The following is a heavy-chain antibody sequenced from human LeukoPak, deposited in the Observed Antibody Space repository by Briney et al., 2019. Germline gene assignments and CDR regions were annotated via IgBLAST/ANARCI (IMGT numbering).Heavy chain of an antibody. CDR1: GFTFSSYE. V-gene: IGHV3-48*03. CDR3: TKETPQMDV. J-gene: IGHJ6*04. D-gene: IGHD2-15*01. CDR2: ISSTGNTV. Sequence: PGGSLRLSCAASGFTFSSYEMNWVRQAPGQGLEWVAYISSTGNTVHYAGSVKGRFTISRDNAKNSLYLQMNRLRAEDRAVYYCTKETPQMDVWGKGTTVIVSS.